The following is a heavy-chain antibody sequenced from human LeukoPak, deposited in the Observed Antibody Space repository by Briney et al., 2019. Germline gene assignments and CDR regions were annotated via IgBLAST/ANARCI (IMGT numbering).Heavy chain of an antibody. Sequence: GASVKVSCKASGYTFTGYYMHWVRQAPGQGLEWMGVINPSGTGTSYAQKFQGRITMSRDTSTGTVYMELSSLRSEDTAFYYCATDHSMANTAWWFDPWGQGTLVTVSS. CDR1: GYTFTGYY. CDR2: INPSGTGT. D-gene: IGHD5-24*01. V-gene: IGHV1-46*01. CDR3: ATDHSMANTAWWFDP. J-gene: IGHJ5*02.